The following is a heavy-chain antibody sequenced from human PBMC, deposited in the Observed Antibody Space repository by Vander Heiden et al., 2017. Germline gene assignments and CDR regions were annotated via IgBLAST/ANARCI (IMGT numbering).Heavy chain of an antibody. CDR3: AKFSYCSRTSCYYYGMDV. D-gene: IGHD2-2*01. V-gene: IGHV3-23*01. CDR2: ISGSGGST. CDR1: GFTFTSHG. Sequence: EVQLLESGGGLVQPGGSLRLSCAAAGFTFTSHGMSWVRQAPGKGLEWVSAISGSGGSTYYADSVKGRFTISRDNSKNTLYLQMNSLRAEDTDVYYCAKFSYCSRTSCYYYGMDVWGQGNTVTVSS. J-gene: IGHJ6*02.